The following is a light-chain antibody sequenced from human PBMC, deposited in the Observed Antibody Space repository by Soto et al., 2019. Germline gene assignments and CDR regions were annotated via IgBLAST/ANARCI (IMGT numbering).Light chain of an antibody. V-gene: IGKV3-11*01. CDR3: QQRSNWLGT. CDR2: DAS. Sequence: EIVLTQSPATLSLSPGERATLSCRTSQSISSCLAWYQQKPGQAPRLLISDASHRATGIPARFSGSGSGTDFTLTISSLEPEDFAVYYCQQRSNWLGTFGPGAKVDIK. CDR1: QSISSC. J-gene: IGKJ3*01.